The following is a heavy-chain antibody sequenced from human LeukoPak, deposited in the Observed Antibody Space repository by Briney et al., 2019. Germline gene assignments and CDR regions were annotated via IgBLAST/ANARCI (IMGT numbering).Heavy chain of an antibody. J-gene: IGHJ4*02. Sequence: GGSLRLSCAASGFTFSSYSMNWVRQAPGKGLEWVSSISSSSSYIYYADSVKGRFTTSRDNAKNSLYLQMNSLRAEDTAVYYCARGGRYCSSTSCYCDYWGQGTLVTVSS. CDR3: ARGGRYCSSTSCYCDY. D-gene: IGHD2-2*01. V-gene: IGHV3-21*01. CDR2: ISSSSSYI. CDR1: GFTFSSYS.